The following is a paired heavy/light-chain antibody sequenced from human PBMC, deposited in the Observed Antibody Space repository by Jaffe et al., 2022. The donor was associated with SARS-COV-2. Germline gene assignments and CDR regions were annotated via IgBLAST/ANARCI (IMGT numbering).Light chain of an antibody. CDR3: QQRSNWPLT. J-gene: IGKJ4*01. V-gene: IGKV3-11*01. Sequence: ETVLTQSPATLSLSPGERATLSCRASQSFSNHLAWYQQKPGQPPRLLIYDVSNRATGVPARFSGSGSGTDFTLTISSLEPEDFAVYYCQQRSNWPLTFGGGTKVEIK. CDR1: QSFSNH. CDR2: DVS.
Heavy chain of an antibody. CDR3: ARHLAGAPRSFDY. D-gene: IGHD1-26*01. J-gene: IGHJ4*02. V-gene: IGHV4-39*01. CDR2: IYYSGST. Sequence: QLQLQESGPGLVKPSETLSLTCTVSGGSVSSGSYYWGWIRQPPGTGQEWIGTIYYSGSTYYNPSLKSRVAISVDTSKNQFSLKLTSVTAADTAVYYCARHLAGAPRSFDYWGQGTLVTVSS. CDR1: GGSVSSGSYY.